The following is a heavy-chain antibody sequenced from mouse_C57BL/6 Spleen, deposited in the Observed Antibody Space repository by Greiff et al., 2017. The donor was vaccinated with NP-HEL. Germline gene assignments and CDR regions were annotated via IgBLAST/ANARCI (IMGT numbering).Heavy chain of an antibody. D-gene: IGHD1-1*01. Sequence: EVQLVESGGGLVKPGGSLKLSCAASGFTFSDYGMHWVRQAPEKGLEWVAYISSGSSTIYYADTVKGRFTISRDNAKNTLCLQMTSLRSEDTAMYYCAREKNYYGSSLAYWGQGTLVTVSA. J-gene: IGHJ3*01. CDR1: GFTFSDYG. V-gene: IGHV5-17*01. CDR3: AREKNYYGSSLAY. CDR2: ISSGSSTI.